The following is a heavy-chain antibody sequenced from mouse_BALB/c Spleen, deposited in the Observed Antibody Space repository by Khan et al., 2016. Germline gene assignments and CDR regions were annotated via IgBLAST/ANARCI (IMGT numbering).Heavy chain of an antibody. D-gene: IGHD2-2*01. Sequence: QVQLKQSGPGLVAPSQSLSITCTVSGFSIIAYGVNWVRQPPGKGLEWMGMIWGDGSTDYNSALKSRLNITKDNSKSQVYLTMNSLQTDDTAKYXCARDGWGYYAIDYWGQGTSVTVSS. CDR1: GFSIIAYG. J-gene: IGHJ4*01. CDR2: IWGDGST. V-gene: IGHV2-6-7*01. CDR3: ARDGWGYYAIDY.